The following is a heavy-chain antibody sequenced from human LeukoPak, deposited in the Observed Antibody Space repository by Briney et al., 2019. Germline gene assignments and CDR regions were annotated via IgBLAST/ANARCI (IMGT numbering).Heavy chain of an antibody. J-gene: IGHJ4*02. V-gene: IGHV4-39*01. CDR2: IFDSAVT. D-gene: IGHD5-24*01. CDR3: ARHGGGDGYNFLSGADFYY. Sequence: ASETLSLTCSVSGGSIRRSSYYWGWVRQPPGKGLEWIGSIFDSAVTYYSPPLKSRITMSVDTSTNQFSLNLNSVTAADTAVYYCARHGGGDGYNFLSGADFYYWGQGILVTVSS. CDR1: GGSIRRSSYY.